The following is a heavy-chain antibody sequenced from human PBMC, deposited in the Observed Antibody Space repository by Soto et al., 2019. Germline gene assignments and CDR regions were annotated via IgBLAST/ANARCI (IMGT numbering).Heavy chain of an antibody. CDR3: ARGWGSGQQYYNWFDP. D-gene: IGHD4-4*01. Sequence: SETLSLTCAVYGGSFSGYYWSWIRQPPGKGLEWIGEINHSGSTNYNPSLKSRVTISVDTSKNQFSLQLSSVTAADTAVYYCARGWGSGQQYYNWFDPWGQGTLVTVSS. CDR1: GGSFSGYY. CDR2: INHSGST. J-gene: IGHJ5*02. V-gene: IGHV4-34*01.